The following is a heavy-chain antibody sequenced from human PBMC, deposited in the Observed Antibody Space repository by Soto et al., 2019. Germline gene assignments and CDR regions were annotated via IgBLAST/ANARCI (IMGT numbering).Heavy chain of an antibody. Sequence: GESLKISCAASGFTFSSYWMSWVRQAPGKGLEWVANIKQDGSEKYYVDSVKGRFTISRDNAKNSLYLQMNSLRAEDTAVYYCARDLRELLPDAFDIWGQGTMVTVSS. CDR2: IKQDGSEK. CDR3: ARDLRELLPDAFDI. CDR1: GFTFSSYW. D-gene: IGHD1-26*01. V-gene: IGHV3-7*03. J-gene: IGHJ3*02.